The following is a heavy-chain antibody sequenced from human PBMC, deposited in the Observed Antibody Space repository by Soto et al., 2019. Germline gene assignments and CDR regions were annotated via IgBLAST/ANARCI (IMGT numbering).Heavy chain of an antibody. Sequence: PSETLSLTCTVSGGSISSYYCSWIRQPPWKGLEWIGYIYYSGSTNYNPSLKSRVTISVDTSKNQFSLKLSSVTAADTAVYYCARGGVGAIAYAFDIWGQWKMVAVSS. CDR2: IYYSGST. J-gene: IGHJ3*02. CDR1: GGSISSYY. V-gene: IGHV4-59*01. D-gene: IGHD1-26*01. CDR3: ARGGVGAIAYAFDI.